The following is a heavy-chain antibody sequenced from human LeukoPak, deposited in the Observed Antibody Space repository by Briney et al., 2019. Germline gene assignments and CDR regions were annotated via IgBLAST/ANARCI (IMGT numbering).Heavy chain of an antibody. CDR2: ITGSGGST. J-gene: IGHJ4*02. V-gene: IGHV3-23*01. D-gene: IGHD2-15*01. CDR1: GFTFSSYA. Sequence: GGSLRLSCAASGFTFSSYAMSWVRQAPGKGLEWVSAITGSGGSTYYADSVKGRFTISRDNSKNTLYLQMNSLRAEDTAVYYCARDPCSGGSCYSLNFDYWGQGTLVTVSS. CDR3: ARDPCSGGSCYSLNFDY.